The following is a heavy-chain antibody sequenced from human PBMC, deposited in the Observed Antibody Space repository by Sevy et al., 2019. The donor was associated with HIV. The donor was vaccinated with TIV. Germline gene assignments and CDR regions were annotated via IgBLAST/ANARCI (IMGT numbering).Heavy chain of an antibody. V-gene: IGHV3-30*04. Sequence: GGSLRLSCAASGFTFSDYAMHWVRQAPGKGLEWVAVISHDGFNQYYADSVKGRLTISRDGSKTTLYLEMHSLRAEDTALYYCARDRRAGYGSNWYRDFDYWGQGTLVTVSS. CDR2: ISHDGFNQ. D-gene: IGHD6-13*01. J-gene: IGHJ4*02. CDR3: ARDRRAGYGSNWYRDFDY. CDR1: GFTFSDYA.